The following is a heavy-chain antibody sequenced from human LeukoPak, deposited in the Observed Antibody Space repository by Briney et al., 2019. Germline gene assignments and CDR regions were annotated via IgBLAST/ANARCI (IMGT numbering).Heavy chain of an antibody. CDR3: ASFIAARPGLEYYFDY. Sequence: SETLSLTCTVSGGSISSSSYYWGWIRQPPGKGLERIGSIYYSGSTYYNPSLKSRVTISVDTSKNQFSLKLSSVTAADTAVYYCASFIAARPGLEYYFDYWGQGTLVTVSS. J-gene: IGHJ4*02. V-gene: IGHV4-39*01. D-gene: IGHD6-6*01. CDR1: GGSISSSSYY. CDR2: IYYSGST.